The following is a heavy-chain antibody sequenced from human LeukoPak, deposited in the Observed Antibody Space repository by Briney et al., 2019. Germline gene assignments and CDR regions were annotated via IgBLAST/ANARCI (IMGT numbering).Heavy chain of an antibody. CDR2: VNPNSGGR. J-gene: IGHJ4*02. CDR3: APNSGYSSGWFTG. Sequence: ASVKVSCKASGYTFTAHYLHWVRQAPGEGLEWMGWVNPNSGGRRYAQKFQGRVAMTSDTSITTAYMELERLTSDDTAVYYCAPNSGYSSGWFTGWGQGTLVTVSS. V-gene: IGHV1-2*02. CDR1: GYTFTAHY. D-gene: IGHD6-19*01.